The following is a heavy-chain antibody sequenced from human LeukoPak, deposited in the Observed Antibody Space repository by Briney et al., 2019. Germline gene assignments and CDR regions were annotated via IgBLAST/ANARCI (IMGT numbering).Heavy chain of an antibody. CDR1: GYTFTSYG. Sequence: ASVKVSCKASGYTFTSYGISWVRQAPGQGLEWMGWISAYNGNTNYAQKLQGRVTMTADTSTSTAYMELGSLRSDDTAVYYCARAEHIVVVTAIPSAFDIWGQGTMVTVSS. J-gene: IGHJ3*02. CDR2: ISAYNGNT. V-gene: IGHV1-18*01. D-gene: IGHD2-21*02. CDR3: ARAEHIVVVTAIPSAFDI.